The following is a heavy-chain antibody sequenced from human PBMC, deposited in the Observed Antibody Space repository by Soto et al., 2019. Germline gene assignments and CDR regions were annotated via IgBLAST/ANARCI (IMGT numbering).Heavy chain of an antibody. D-gene: IGHD3-3*01. CDR1: GCSISSGGYS. Sequence: SETLSLTCAVSGCSISSGGYSWSWIRQPPGKGLEWIGYIYHSGSTYYNPSLKSRVTISVDRSKNQFSLKLSSVTAADTAVYYCARANPFWSGYESWFDPWGQGTLVTVSS. J-gene: IGHJ5*02. CDR2: IYHSGST. V-gene: IGHV4-30-2*01. CDR3: ARANPFWSGYESWFDP.